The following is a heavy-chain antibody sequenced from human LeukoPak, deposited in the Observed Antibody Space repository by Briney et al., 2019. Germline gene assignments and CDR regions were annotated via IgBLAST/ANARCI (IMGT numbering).Heavy chain of an antibody. CDR2: IIPIFGTA. J-gene: IGHJ4*02. CDR3: ARGVVAATPFDY. V-gene: IGHV1-69*13. D-gene: IGHD2-15*01. CDR1: GYTFTSYD. Sequence: GASVKVSCKASGYTFTSYDISWVRQAPGQGLEWMGGIIPIFGTANYAQKFQGRVTITADESTSTAYMELSSLRSEDTAVYYCARGVVAATPFDYWGQGTLVTVSS.